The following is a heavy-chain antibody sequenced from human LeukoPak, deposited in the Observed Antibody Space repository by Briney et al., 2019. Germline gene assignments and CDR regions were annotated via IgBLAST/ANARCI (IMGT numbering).Heavy chain of an antibody. CDR2: ISGDGGYT. D-gene: IGHD6-19*01. CDR3: STSSSPDY. CDR1: GFTFDDYA. J-gene: IGHJ4*02. Sequence: GGSLRLSCAASGFTFDDYAMHWVRQPGGKGLEWVSLISGDGGYTYYADSVKGRFTISRDNSKNSLYLQMNSLRTEDTAFYYCSTSSSPDYWGQGSLVTVSS. V-gene: IGHV3-43*02.